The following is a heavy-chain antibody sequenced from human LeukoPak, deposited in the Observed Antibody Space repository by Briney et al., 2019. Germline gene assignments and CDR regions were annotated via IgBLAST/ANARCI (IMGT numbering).Heavy chain of an antibody. CDR1: GFTFSSYG. CDR2: IRYDGSNK. Sequence: QAGGSLRLSCAASGFTFSSYGIHWVRQAPGKGLEWVAFIRYDGSNKYYADSVKGRFTISRDNSKNTLYLQMNSLRAEDTAVYYCAKDLNQASWTFDYWGQGTLVTVSS. D-gene: IGHD1-14*01. J-gene: IGHJ4*02. V-gene: IGHV3-30*02. CDR3: AKDLNQASWTFDY.